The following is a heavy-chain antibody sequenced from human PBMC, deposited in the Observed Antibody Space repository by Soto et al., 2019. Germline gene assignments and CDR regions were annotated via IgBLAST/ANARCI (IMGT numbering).Heavy chain of an antibody. Sequence: QVQLVQSGAAGKKPGASVKFSCKASGYTCSNYGISWVRQGPGQGLEWLGWISGYNGNTHYEEKVQDRIKMITDTSTRTTYLELRSLRSDDTAVYVCARDPGFGFGDSSAFAMDVWCQGTTVTVSS. V-gene: IGHV1-18*01. CDR2: ISGYNGNT. J-gene: IGHJ6*02. CDR3: ARDPGFGFGDSSAFAMDV. CDR1: GYTCSNYG. D-gene: IGHD2-21*02.